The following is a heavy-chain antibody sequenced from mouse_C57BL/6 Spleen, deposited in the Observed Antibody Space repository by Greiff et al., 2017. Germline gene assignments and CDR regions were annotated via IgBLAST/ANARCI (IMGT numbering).Heavy chain of an antibody. CDR3: ARADDSYLDWFAY. J-gene: IGHJ3*01. CDR2: ISGGGSCT. Sequence: EVQLVESGGGLVKPGGSLKLSCAASGFTFSSYAMSWVRQTPEKKLEWVATISGGGSCTYYPDNVKGRFTISRDNAKNKLYLQISRLKSEDTAMYYCARADDSYLDWFAYWGQGTLVTVSA. CDR1: GFTFSSYA. D-gene: IGHD2-12*01. V-gene: IGHV5-4*01.